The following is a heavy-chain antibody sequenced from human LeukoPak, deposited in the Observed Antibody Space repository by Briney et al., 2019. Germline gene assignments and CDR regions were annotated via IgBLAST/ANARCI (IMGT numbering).Heavy chain of an antibody. V-gene: IGHV4-31*03. CDR1: GGSISSGGYY. CDR2: IYYSEST. CDR3: ARAYCGGDCYIHYYYGMDV. D-gene: IGHD2-21*02. J-gene: IGHJ6*02. Sequence: SQTLSLTCTVSGGSISSGGYYWSWIRQHPGKGLEWIGYIYYSESTYYNPSLKSRVTISVDTSKNQFSLKLSSVTAADTAVYYCARAYCGGDCYIHYYYGMDVWGQGTTVTVSS.